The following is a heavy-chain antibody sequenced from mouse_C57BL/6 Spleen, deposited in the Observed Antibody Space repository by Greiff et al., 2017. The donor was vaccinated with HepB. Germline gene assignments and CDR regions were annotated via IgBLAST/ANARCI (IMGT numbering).Heavy chain of an antibody. CDR3: VKGYDGYYGYYAMDY. Sequence: DVMLVESGGGLVQPKGSLKLSCAASGFTFNTYAMHWVRQAPGKGLEWVARIRSKSSNYATYYADSVKDRFTISRDDSQSMLYLQMNNLKTEDTAMYYCVKGYDGYYGYYAMDYWGQGTSVTVSS. CDR2: IRSKSSNYAT. V-gene: IGHV10-3*01. D-gene: IGHD2-3*01. CDR1: GFTFNTYA. J-gene: IGHJ4*01.